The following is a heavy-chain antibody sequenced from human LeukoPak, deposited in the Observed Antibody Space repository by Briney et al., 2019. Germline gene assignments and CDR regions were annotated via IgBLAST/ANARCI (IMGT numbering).Heavy chain of an antibody. Sequence: GGSLRLSCAASGFTFNNYPMSWVRQAPGKGLEWVSAISGSGGSTYYADSVKGRFTISRDNSKNTLYLQMNSLRAEDTAVYYCAKGLVLAWFDPWGQGTLVTVSS. J-gene: IGHJ5*02. CDR1: GFTFNNYP. V-gene: IGHV3-23*01. CDR3: AKGLVLAWFDP. D-gene: IGHD6-6*01. CDR2: ISGSGGST.